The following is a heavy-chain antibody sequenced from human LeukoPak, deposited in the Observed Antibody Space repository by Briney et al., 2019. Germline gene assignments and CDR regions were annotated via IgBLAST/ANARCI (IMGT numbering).Heavy chain of an antibody. J-gene: IGHJ5*02. CDR2: IYYSGST. CDR1: GGSISSYY. D-gene: IGHD2-2*01. V-gene: IGHV4-59*01. CDR3: ARLGYCSSTSCYGLLWFDP. Sequence: SETLSLTCTVSGGSISSYYWSWIRQPPGKGLEWIGYIYYSGSTNYNPSLKSRVTISVDTSKNQFSLKLSSVTAADTAVYYCARLGYCSSTSCYGLLWFDPWGQGTLVTVSS.